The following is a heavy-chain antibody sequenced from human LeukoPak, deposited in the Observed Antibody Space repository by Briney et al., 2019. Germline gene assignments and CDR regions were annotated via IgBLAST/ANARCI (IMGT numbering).Heavy chain of an antibody. Sequence: ASVKVSCKASGYTFTSYDINWVRQATGQGLEWMGRMNPNSGNTGYAQKFQGRVTMTRNTSISTAYMELSSLRSEDTAVYYCARGSQYYYDSSPLYWGQGTLVTVSS. V-gene: IGHV1-8*01. J-gene: IGHJ4*02. CDR1: GYTFTSYD. CDR3: ARGSQYYYDSSPLY. CDR2: MNPNSGNT. D-gene: IGHD3-22*01.